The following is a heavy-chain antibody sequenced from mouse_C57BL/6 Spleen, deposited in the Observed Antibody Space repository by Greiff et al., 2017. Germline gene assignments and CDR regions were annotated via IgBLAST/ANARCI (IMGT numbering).Heavy chain of an antibody. CDR3: TSTGTYNAMDD. CDR1: GFTFSNYW. Sequence: EVKLLESGGGLVQPGGSMKLSCVASGFTFSNYWMNWVRQSPEQGLEWVAQISFKSDNYATPYAKSVKGRFTISRDDSKSSVYLQMNNIRAEDTGIYYCTSTGTYNAMDDWGQGTSVTVSS. J-gene: IGHJ4*01. CDR2: ISFKSDNYAT. D-gene: IGHD4-1*01. V-gene: IGHV6-3*01.